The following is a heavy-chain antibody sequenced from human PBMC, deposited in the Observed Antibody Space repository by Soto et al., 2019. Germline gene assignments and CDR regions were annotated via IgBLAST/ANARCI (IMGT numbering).Heavy chain of an antibody. D-gene: IGHD2-15*01. V-gene: IGHV3-7*01. Sequence: GGSLRLSCAASGFTFSSYWMSWVRQAPGKGLEWVANIKQDGSEKYYVDSVKGRFTISRDNAKNSLYLQMNSLRAEDTAVYYCARKRSSGGSCYFDYWGQGTLVTVS. CDR1: GFTFSSYW. J-gene: IGHJ4*02. CDR3: ARKRSSGGSCYFDY. CDR2: IKQDGSEK.